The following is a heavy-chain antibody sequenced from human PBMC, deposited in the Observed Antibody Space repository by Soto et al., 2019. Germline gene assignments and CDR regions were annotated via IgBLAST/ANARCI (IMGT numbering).Heavy chain of an antibody. CDR2: VYHTGRT. V-gene: IGHV4-61*01. J-gene: IGHJ4*02. Sequence: PSETLSLTCTVSGGSFKSGSYSWSWIRQLPGKGLEWIGYVYHTGRTSYNPSLKSRVSISMDTSKNQFSLNLDSVTAADTTVYFCARDFASFDSWGQGTLVTVSS. D-gene: IGHD3-3*01. CDR3: ARDFASFDS. CDR1: GGSFKSGSYS.